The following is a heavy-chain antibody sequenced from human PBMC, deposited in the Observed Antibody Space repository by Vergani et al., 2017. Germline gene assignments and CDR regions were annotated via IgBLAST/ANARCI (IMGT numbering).Heavy chain of an antibody. CDR1: GGSISSYY. CDR2: IYYSGST. D-gene: IGHD7-27*01. Sequence: QVQLQESGPGLVKPSETLSLTCTVPGGSISSYYWSWIRQPPGKGLEWVGYIYYSGSTNYNPSLKSRVTISVVTSQNQFSLKLSSVTAADTAVYYCARGSRAWGPWAFDIWGQGTMVTVSS. J-gene: IGHJ3*02. CDR3: ARGSRAWGPWAFDI. V-gene: IGHV4-59*01.